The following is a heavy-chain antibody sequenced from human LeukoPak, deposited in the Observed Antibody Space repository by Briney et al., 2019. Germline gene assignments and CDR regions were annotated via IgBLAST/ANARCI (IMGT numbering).Heavy chain of an antibody. CDR2: ISSSGSTI. D-gene: IGHD6-19*01. CDR3: ARETVAGVRYYFDY. Sequence: GGSLRLSCAASGFTFSSYEMNWVRQAPGKGLEGVSYISSSGSTIYYADSVKGRFTISRDNAKNSLYLQMNSLRAEDTAVYYCARETVAGVRYYFDYWGQGTLVTVSS. J-gene: IGHJ4*02. CDR1: GFTFSSYE. V-gene: IGHV3-48*03.